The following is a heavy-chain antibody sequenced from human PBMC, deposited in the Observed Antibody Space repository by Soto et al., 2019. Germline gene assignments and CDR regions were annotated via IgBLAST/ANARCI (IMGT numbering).Heavy chain of an antibody. CDR1: GGSISSGGYS. J-gene: IGHJ3*02. Sequence: QLQLQESGSGLVKPSQTLSLTCAVSGGSISSGGYSWSWIRQPPGKGLEWIGYIYHSGSTYYNPSLKSRVPISVDRSKNQFSLKLSSVTAADTAVYYCARSPHDSSGYYDAFDIWGQGTMVTVSS. D-gene: IGHD3-22*01. CDR2: IYHSGST. CDR3: ARSPHDSSGYYDAFDI. V-gene: IGHV4-30-2*01.